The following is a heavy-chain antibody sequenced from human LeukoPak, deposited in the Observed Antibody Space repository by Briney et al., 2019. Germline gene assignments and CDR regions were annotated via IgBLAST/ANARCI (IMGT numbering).Heavy chain of an antibody. CDR1: GGSISSSSYY. CDR3: AREDSINYYDSSGYRREANWFDP. D-gene: IGHD3-22*01. CDR2: IYYSGST. J-gene: IGHJ5*02. Sequence: SETLSLTCTVSGGSISSSSYYWGWIRQPPGKGLEWIGSIYYSGSTNYNPSLKSRVTISVDTSKNQFSLKLSSVTAADTAVYYCAREDSINYYDSSGYRREANWFDPWGQGTLVTVSS. V-gene: IGHV4-39*07.